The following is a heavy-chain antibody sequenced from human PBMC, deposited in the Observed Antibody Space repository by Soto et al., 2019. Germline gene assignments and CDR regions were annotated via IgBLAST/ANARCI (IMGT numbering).Heavy chain of an antibody. Sequence: QVQLVESGGGVVQPGRSLGLSCAASGFTFSSYGMHWVRQAPGKGLEWVAVISYDGSNKYYADSVKGRFTISRDNSKNTLYLQMNSLRAEDTAVYYCATSVLHDSSGTKPPFDYWGQGTLVTVSS. J-gene: IGHJ4*02. CDR2: ISYDGSNK. CDR3: ATSVLHDSSGTKPPFDY. D-gene: IGHD3-22*01. CDR1: GFTFSSYG. V-gene: IGHV3-30*03.